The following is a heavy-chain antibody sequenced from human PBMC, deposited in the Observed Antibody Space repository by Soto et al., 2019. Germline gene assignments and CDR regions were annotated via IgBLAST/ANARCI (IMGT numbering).Heavy chain of an antibody. CDR1: GFAFRSYN. V-gene: IGHV3-21*01. J-gene: IGHJ4*02. Sequence: GGSLRLSCGACGFAFRSYNINWVRQAPGKGLEWVASISSGSSNIYYADSVKGRFTISRDNAKNSLYLQMDSLRAEDSAVYYCASTTVVDAHFDFWGQGTPVGVCS. CDR3: ASTTVVDAHFDF. CDR2: ISSGSSNI. D-gene: IGHD4-17*01.